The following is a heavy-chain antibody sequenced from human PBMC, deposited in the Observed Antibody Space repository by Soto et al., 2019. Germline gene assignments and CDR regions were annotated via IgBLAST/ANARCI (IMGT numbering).Heavy chain of an antibody. D-gene: IGHD5-12*01. CDR3: ARSDGLVATIRI. CDR2: IIPILGIA. V-gene: IGHV1-69*02. CDR1: GGTFSSYT. J-gene: IGHJ3*02. Sequence: ASVKVSCKASGGTFSSYTISWVRQAPGQGLEWMGRIIPILGIANYAQKFQGRVTITADKSTSTAYMELSSLRSEDTALYYCARSDGLVATIRIWGQGTMVTVSS.